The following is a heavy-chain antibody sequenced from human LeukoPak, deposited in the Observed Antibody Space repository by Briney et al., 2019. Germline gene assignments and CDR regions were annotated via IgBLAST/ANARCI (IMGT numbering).Heavy chain of an antibody. CDR2: IYYSGST. J-gene: IGHJ4*02. CDR3: AETYSSSKLATFDY. V-gene: IGHV4-59*12. CDR1: GGSISSYY. Sequence: PSETLSLTCTVSGGSISSYYWSWIRQPPGKGLEWIGYIYYSGSTNYNPSLKSRVTISVDTSKNQFSLKLSSVTAADTAVYYCAETYSSSKLATFDYWGQGTLVTVSS. D-gene: IGHD6-6*01.